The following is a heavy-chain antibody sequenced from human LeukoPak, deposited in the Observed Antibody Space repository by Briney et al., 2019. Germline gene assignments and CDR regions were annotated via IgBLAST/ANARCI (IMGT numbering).Heavy chain of an antibody. CDR3: ARDCWDYGSGSYCGIDY. CDR1: GFTFSSYN. J-gene: IGHJ4*02. V-gene: IGHV3-21*03. CDR2: ITSSSNYI. D-gene: IGHD3-10*01. Sequence: SGGSLRLSCAASGFTFSSYNMNWVRQAPGKGLEWVSSITSSSNYIYYADSVKGRFTISRDNAKNSLYLQMNSLRAEDTTAYYCARDCWDYGSGSYCGIDYWGQGTLVTVSS.